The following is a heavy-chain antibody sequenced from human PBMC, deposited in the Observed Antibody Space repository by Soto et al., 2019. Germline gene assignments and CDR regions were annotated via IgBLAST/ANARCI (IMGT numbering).Heavy chain of an antibody. CDR3: ARARQRDTGRGLGV. CDR1: GDSINNYF. V-gene: IGHV4-59*01. Sequence: QVQLQESGPGLVKPSETMSLTCTISGDSINNYFWNWIRQTPGKGLEWIGYISYSGSTSYNPSLQSRVTISSDTSKNHFSLKLSSVTAADTAVYYCARARQRDTGRGLGVWGQGTTVTVSS. J-gene: IGHJ6*02. D-gene: IGHD5-18*01. CDR2: ISYSGST.